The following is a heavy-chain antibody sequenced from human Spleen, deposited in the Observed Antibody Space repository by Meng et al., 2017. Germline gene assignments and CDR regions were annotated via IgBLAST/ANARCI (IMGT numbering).Heavy chain of an antibody. CDR1: GFTFSGPY. J-gene: IGHJ3*02. V-gene: IGHV3-11*04. CDR3: TRERTTVTSLHTFDI. CDR2: ISSSGRTK. D-gene: IGHD4-17*01. Sequence: GESLKISCAASGFTFSGPYMSWIRQAPGKGLEWVSYISSSGRTKNYADSMKGRFAISRDNANNSLYLQMNSLRAEDTAIYYCTRERTTVTSLHTFDIWGQGTMVTVSS.